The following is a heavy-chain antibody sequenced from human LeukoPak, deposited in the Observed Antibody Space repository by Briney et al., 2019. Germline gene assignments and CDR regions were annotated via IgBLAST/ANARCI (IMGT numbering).Heavy chain of an antibody. CDR1: GFTFSSYS. CDR3: ATTYYDFWSGPPHMDV. J-gene: IGHJ6*03. Sequence: GGSLRLSCAASGFTFSSYSMIWVRQAPGKGLEWVSYISSSSSSIYYADSVKGRFIISRDNAKNSLYLQLNSLRAEDTAVYYCATTYYDFWSGPPHMDVWGKGTTVTVSS. D-gene: IGHD3-3*01. V-gene: IGHV3-48*01. CDR2: ISSSSSSI.